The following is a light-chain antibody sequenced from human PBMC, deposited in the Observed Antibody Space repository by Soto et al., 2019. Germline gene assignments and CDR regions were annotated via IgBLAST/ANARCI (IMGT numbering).Light chain of an antibody. Sequence: EIVMTQSPATLSVSPGERATLSCRASQSVSSNLAWYQQKPGQAPRFLIYGASTRATGIPARFSGSGSGTEFTLTISSLQSEDFAVYYCQQYNIWPRTFGGGTKVDIK. J-gene: IGKJ4*01. CDR1: QSVSSN. CDR2: GAS. CDR3: QQYNIWPRT. V-gene: IGKV3-15*01.